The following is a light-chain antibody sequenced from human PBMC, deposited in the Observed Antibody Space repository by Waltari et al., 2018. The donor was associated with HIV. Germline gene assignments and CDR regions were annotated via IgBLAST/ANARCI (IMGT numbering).Light chain of an antibody. CDR2: EGS. J-gene: IGLJ3*02. CDR1: SSDVGSYNL. CDR3: CSYAGSSTPNWV. V-gene: IGLV2-23*01. Sequence: QSALTQPASVSGSPGHSITISCTGTSSDVGSYNLVSWYQQHPGKAPNTMIYEGSKRPSGVSNRFSGSKSGNTASLTISGLQAEDEADYYCCSYAGSSTPNWVFGGGTKLTVL.